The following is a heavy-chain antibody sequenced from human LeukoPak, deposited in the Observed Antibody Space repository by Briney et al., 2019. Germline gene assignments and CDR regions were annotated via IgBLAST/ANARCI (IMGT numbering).Heavy chain of an antibody. D-gene: IGHD1-26*01. J-gene: IGHJ1*01. Sequence: GGSLRLSCAASGFTFSNYGMHWVRQAPGKGLEWVSVISYDRSNKYYADSVKGRFTISRDNSKNTLYLQMNSLRAEDTAMYYCAKNSGSTALWGQGTLVTVSS. CDR1: GFTFSNYG. CDR2: ISYDRSNK. CDR3: AKNSGSTAL. V-gene: IGHV3-30*18.